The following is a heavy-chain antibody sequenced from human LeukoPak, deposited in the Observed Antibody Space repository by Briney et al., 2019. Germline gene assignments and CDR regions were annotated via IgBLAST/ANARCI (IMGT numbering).Heavy chain of an antibody. Sequence: PGGSLRLSCAASGFTFSSYWMHWVRQAPGKGQVWVSRINSDGSSTSYADSVKGRFTISRDNAKNTLYLQMNSLRAEDTAVYYCARDRYDFWSGYYYYWGQGTLVTVSS. V-gene: IGHV3-74*01. CDR3: ARDRYDFWSGYYYY. J-gene: IGHJ4*02. D-gene: IGHD3-3*01. CDR1: GFTFSSYW. CDR2: INSDGSST.